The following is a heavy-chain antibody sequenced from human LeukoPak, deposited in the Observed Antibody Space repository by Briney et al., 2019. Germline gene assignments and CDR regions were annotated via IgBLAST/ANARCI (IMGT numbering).Heavy chain of an antibody. J-gene: IGHJ6*03. D-gene: IGHD6-13*01. CDR1: GGSISSYY. V-gene: IGHV4-59*01. CDR3: ARGLAAAAHYYYYYRDV. CDR2: IYYSGST. Sequence: KASETLSLTCTVSGGSISSYYWGWIRQPPGKGLEWIGYIYYSGSTNYNPSLKSRVTISVDTSKNQFSLKLSSVTAADTAVYYCARGLAAAAHYYYYYRDVWGKGTTVTASS.